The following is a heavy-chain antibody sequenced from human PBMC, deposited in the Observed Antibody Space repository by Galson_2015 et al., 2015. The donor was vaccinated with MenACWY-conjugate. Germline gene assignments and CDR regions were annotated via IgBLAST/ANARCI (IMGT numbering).Heavy chain of an antibody. D-gene: IGHD1-26*01. V-gene: IGHV3-74*01. CDR2: INPGGSST. CDR3: AKSRGAPFYFDS. Sequence: SLRLSCAASGFIFNTYWMHWVRQAPGKGLVWVSRINPGGSSTTYADSVKDRFTISRDNAKNTLYLQMNSLRPEDTAVFYCAKSRGAPFYFDSWGRGALVTVSS. J-gene: IGHJ4*02. CDR1: GFIFNTYW.